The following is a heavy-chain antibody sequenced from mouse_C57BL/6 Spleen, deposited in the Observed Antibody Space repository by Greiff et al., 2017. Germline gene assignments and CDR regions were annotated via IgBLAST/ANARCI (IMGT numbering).Heavy chain of an antibody. V-gene: IGHV5-17*01. D-gene: IGHD2-1*01. Sequence: EVQGVESGGGLVKPGGSLKLSCAASGFTFSDYGMHWVRQAPEKGLEWVAYISSGSSTIYYADTVKGRFTISRDNAKNTLFLQMTSLRSEDTAMYYCAIYGNSYYWYFDVWGTGTTVTVSS. CDR1: GFTFSDYG. CDR2: ISSGSSTI. CDR3: AIYGNSYYWYFDV. J-gene: IGHJ1*03.